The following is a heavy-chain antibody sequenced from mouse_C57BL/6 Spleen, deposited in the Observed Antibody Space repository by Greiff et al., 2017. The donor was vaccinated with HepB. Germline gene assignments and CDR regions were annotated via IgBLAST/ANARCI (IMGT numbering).Heavy chain of an antibody. CDR2: IRNKANGYTT. CDR1: GFTFTDYY. CDR3: ARWDSSAPAWFAY. Sequence: EVKLMESGGGLVQPGGSLSLSCAASGFTFTDYYMSWVRQPPGKALEWLGFIRNKANGYTTEYSASVKGRFTISRDNSQSILYLQMNALRAEDSATYYCARWDSSAPAWFAYWGQGTLVTVSA. V-gene: IGHV7-3*01. J-gene: IGHJ3*01. D-gene: IGHD3-2*02.